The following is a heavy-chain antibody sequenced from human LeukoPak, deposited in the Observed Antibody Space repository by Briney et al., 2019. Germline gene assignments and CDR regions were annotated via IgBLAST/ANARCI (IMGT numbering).Heavy chain of an antibody. Sequence: SETLSLTCTVSSGSINSYYWGWVRQPAGRGLDWIGRIYTTGIANYNPSLQSRLTMSVDTSKRQFSLNLRSVTAADTAIYYCARQGYTASHYFLDYWSQGTLVTVSS. J-gene: IGHJ4*02. CDR1: SGSINSYY. CDR2: IYTTGIA. D-gene: IGHD3-16*02. CDR3: ARQGYTASHYFLDY. V-gene: IGHV4-4*07.